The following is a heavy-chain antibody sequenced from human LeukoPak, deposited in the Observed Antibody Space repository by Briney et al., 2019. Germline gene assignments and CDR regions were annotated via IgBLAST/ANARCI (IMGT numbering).Heavy chain of an antibody. D-gene: IGHD3-3*01. CDR3: AKRWSGYHSSEV. CDR1: GFTFSTYS. V-gene: IGHV3-48*01. J-gene: IGHJ4*02. Sequence: PGGSLRLSCAASGFTFSTYSINWVRQAPGKGLEWVSYIRSRDRTIYYADSVKGRFTISTDNAENSLYLQMNSLRAEDTAVYYCAKRWSGYHSSEVWGQGTLVTVSS. CDR2: IRSRDRTI.